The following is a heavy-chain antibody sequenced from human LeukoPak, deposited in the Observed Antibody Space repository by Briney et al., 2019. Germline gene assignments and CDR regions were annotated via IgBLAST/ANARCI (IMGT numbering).Heavy chain of an antibody. CDR3: AKDLPLIVVVPAAITFDY. CDR1: GFTISSYG. CDR2: IRYDGSNK. D-gene: IGHD2-2*02. J-gene: IGHJ4*02. Sequence: PGGSLRLSCAASGFTISSYGMHWVRQAPGKGLEWVAFIRYDGSNKYYADSVKGRFTSSRDRSKNTLYLQMNSLRAEDTAVYYCAKDLPLIVVVPAAITFDYWGQGTLVTVSS. V-gene: IGHV3-30*02.